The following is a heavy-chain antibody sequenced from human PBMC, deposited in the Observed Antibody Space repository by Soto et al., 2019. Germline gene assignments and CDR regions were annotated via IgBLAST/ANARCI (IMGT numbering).Heavy chain of an antibody. CDR1: GFTFSKYG. J-gene: IGHJ4*02. Sequence: GGSLRLSCAASGFTFSKYGLHWVRQAPGKGLEWVAVISDDGSSAYYADSVRGQFTISRDNSKNTLDLQMNSLRADDTAVHYCPSGGGLLSSGWYKYFFAYGGQGPLVTVSS. CDR2: ISDDGSSA. CDR3: PSGGGLLSSGWYKYFFAY. V-gene: IGHV3-30*03. D-gene: IGHD6-19*01.